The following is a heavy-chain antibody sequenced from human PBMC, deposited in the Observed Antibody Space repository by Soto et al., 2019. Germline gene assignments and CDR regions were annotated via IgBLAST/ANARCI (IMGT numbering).Heavy chain of an antibody. V-gene: IGHV1-69*02. D-gene: IGHD2-15*01. Sequence: QVQLVQSGAEVKKPGSSVKVSCKASGGTFSSYTISWVRQAPGQGREWMGRIIPILSMANYAQKFQGRVTITADKSTSTAYMELSSLRSEDTAVYYCARGYCSGGSCFYPFDYLGQGTLVTVSS. CDR2: IIPILSMA. CDR1: GGTFSSYT. CDR3: ARGYCSGGSCFYPFDY. J-gene: IGHJ4*02.